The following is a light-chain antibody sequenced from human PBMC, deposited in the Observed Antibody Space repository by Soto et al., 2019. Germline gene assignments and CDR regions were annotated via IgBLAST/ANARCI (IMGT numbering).Light chain of an antibody. V-gene: IGLV2-14*01. J-gene: IGLJ2*01. CDR2: EVR. CDR1: NTDIGGYSY. CDR3: SSFASTASLI. Sequence: QSVLTQPASVSGSPGQSITISCTGTNTDIGGYSYVSLYQQHPGKAPKLLIYEVRHRPSGVSNRFSGSKFGNTASLTISGLQAEDEADYYCSSFASTASLIFGGGTKLTVL.